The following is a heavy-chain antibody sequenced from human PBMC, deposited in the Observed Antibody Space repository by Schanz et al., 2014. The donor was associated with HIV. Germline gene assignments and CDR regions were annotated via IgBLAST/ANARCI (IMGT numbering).Heavy chain of an antibody. CDR1: GFTFRNFG. Sequence: ESGGGVVQPGKSLRLSCAVSGFTFRNFGMHWVRPAPGKGLEWVAVIWYDGTKIDYADSVKGRFTVSRDNSKNMLYLQMNSLRAEDTAVYYCAREYYSRNWNWFDPWGQGTLVIVSS. J-gene: IGHJ5*02. CDR3: AREYYSRNWNWFDP. V-gene: IGHV3-33*01. D-gene: IGHD6-13*01. CDR2: IWYDGTKI.